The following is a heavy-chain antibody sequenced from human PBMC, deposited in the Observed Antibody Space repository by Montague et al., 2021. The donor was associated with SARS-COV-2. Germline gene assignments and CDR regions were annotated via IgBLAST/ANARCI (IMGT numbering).Heavy chain of an antibody. V-gene: IGHV4-59*08. CDR3: VSHPHYDGLTGPSDF. D-gene: IGHD3-9*01. Sequence: SETLSLTCTVSGVSVTDYYWSWIRQPPGKGLDWVGDVLYNKGTNFNPSLKSRVAISVYTSKNQFHLRLTSVTAAATAFYYCVSHPHYDGLTGPSDFWDQGTLVTVSS. CDR1: GVSVTDYY. J-gene: IGHJ4*02. CDR2: VLYNKGT.